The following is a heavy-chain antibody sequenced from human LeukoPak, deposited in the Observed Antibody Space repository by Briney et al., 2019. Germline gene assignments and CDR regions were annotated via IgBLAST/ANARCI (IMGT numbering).Heavy chain of an antibody. D-gene: IGHD3-22*01. V-gene: IGHV1-58*01. CDR2: IVVGSGNT. J-gene: IGHJ5*02. CDR1: GFTFTSSA. Sequence: ASVKVSCKASGFTFTSSAVQWVRQARGQLLEWIGWIVVGSGNTNYAQKFQERVTITRDMSTSTAYMELSSLRSEDTAVYYCAAGYYDSSGYPEYNWFDPWGQGTLVTVSS. CDR3: AAGYYDSSGYPEYNWFDP.